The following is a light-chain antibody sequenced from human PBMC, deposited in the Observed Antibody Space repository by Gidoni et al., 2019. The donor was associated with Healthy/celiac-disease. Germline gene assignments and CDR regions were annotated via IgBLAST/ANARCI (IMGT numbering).Light chain of an antibody. CDR2: LGS. Sequence: DIVMTQSLLSLPVTPGEPASIPCRSSQSLLHSNGYSYLDWYLQKPGQSPQLLIYLGSNRASGVPDRFSGSGSGTDFTLKISRVEAEDVGVYYCMQALQTPLTFGGGTKVEIK. CDR1: QSLLHSNGYSY. J-gene: IGKJ4*01. V-gene: IGKV2-28*01. CDR3: MQALQTPLT.